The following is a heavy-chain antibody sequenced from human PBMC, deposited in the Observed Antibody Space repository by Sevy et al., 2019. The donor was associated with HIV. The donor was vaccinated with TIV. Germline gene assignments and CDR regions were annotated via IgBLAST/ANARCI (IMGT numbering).Heavy chain of an antibody. CDR1: GFTFNRHW. CDR2: IKQDESET. D-gene: IGHD3-10*01. V-gene: IGHV3-7*03. J-gene: IGHJ5*02. Sequence: GGSLRLSCAASGFTFNRHWMGWVRQAPGKALEWVANIKQDESETYVDSVKGRFTISRDNAKNSVYLQMNSLRAEDTAVYYCERGPDYGERTDWFDPWGQGTMVTVSS. CDR3: ERGPDYGERTDWFDP.